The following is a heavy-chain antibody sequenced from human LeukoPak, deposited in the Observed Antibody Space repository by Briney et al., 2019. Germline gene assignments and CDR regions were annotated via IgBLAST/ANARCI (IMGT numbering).Heavy chain of an antibody. V-gene: IGHV1-8*01. Sequence: GASVKVSCKASGYTFTSYDINWVRQATGQGLEWMGWMNPNSGNTGYAQKFQGRVTMTRNTSISTAYMELSSLRSEDTAVYYCARWVAAAGRYDEGFDYWGQGTLVTVSS. CDR2: MNPNSGNT. J-gene: IGHJ4*02. D-gene: IGHD6-13*01. CDR3: ARWVAAAGRYDEGFDY. CDR1: GYTFTSYD.